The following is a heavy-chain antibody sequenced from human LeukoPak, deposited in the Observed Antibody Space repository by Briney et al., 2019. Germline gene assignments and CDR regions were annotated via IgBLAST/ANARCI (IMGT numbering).Heavy chain of an antibody. CDR2: ISYDGSNK. D-gene: IGHD3-22*01. V-gene: IGHV3-30*03. CDR1: GFTFSSHG. CDR3: ATSGGNYYDSSGWVDY. Sequence: GGSLRLSCAASGFTFSSHGMHWVRQAPGKGLEWVAVISYDGSNKYYADSVKGRFTISRDNSKNTLYLQMNSLRAEDTAVYYCATSGGNYYDSSGWVDYWGQGTLVTVSS. J-gene: IGHJ4*02.